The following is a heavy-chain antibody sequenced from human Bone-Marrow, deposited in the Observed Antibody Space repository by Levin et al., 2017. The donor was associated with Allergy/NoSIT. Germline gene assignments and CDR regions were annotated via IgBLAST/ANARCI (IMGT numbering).Heavy chain of an antibody. D-gene: IGHD3-3*01. CDR3: ARDTPLVTIPYYDVWSGYSTGAFDI. J-gene: IGHJ3*02. V-gene: IGHV3-21*01. CDR2: ISSSSSYI. CDR1: GFTFSSYS. Sequence: GESLKISCAASGFTFSSYSMNWVRQAPGKGLEWVSSISSSSSYIYYADSVKGRFTISRDNAKNSLYLQMNSLRAEDTAVYYCARDTPLVTIPYYDVWSGYSTGAFDIWGQGTMVTVSS.